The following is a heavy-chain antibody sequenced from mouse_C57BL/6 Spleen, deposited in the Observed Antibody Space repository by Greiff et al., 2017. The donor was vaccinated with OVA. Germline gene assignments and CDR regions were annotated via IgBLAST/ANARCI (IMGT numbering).Heavy chain of an antibody. D-gene: IGHD1-1*01. V-gene: IGHV5-17*01. CDR1: GFTFSDYG. CDR2: ISSGSSTI. Sequence: EVHLVESGGGLVKPGGSLKLSCAASGFTFSDYGMHWVRQAPEKGLEWVAYISSGSSTIYYADTVKGRFTISRDNAKNTLFLQMTSLRSEDTAMYYCARGRYYGSSDYYAMDYWGQGTSVTVSS. J-gene: IGHJ4*01. CDR3: ARGRYYGSSDYYAMDY.